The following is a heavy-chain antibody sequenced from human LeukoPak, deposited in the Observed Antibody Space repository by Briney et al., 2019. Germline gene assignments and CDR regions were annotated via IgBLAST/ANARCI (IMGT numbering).Heavy chain of an antibody. V-gene: IGHV1-46*01. D-gene: IGHD3-22*01. J-gene: IGHJ4*02. CDR3: ARSYYYDSSGYYYIFDY. CDR2: INPSGGST. CDR1: GYTFTNYY. Sequence: GASVKVSCKASGYTFTNYYIHWVRQAPGQGLKWMGIINPSGGSTSYAQKFQGRVTMTRDTSTSTVYMELSSLRSEDTAVYYCARSYYYDSSGYYYIFDYWGQGTLVTVSS.